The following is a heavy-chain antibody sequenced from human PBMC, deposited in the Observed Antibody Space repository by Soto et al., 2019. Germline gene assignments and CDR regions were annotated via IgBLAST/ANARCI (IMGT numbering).Heavy chain of an antibody. V-gene: IGHV4-61*01. Sequence: PSETLSLTCTVSGGSVSSGSFYWSWIRRPPGRGLEWIGYFYDSGSTNYNPSLRSRVTTSVDTSKYQFSLKLSSVTAADTAVYYCAASAPPATNYYYAMDVWGQGTTVTV. CDR3: AASAPPATNYYYAMDV. D-gene: IGHD5-12*01. CDR1: GGSVSSGSFY. J-gene: IGHJ6*02. CDR2: FYDSGST.